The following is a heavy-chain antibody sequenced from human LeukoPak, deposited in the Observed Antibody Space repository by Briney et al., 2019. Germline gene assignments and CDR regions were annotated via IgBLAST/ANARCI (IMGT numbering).Heavy chain of an antibody. Sequence: PGASVKVSCKASGYTFAGYYMHRVRQAPGQGLEWMGWINPNSGGTNYAQKFQGRVTMTRDTSISTAYMELSRLRSDDTAVYYCARDLVEQQLVPGDYWGQGTLVTVSS. CDR2: INPNSGGT. J-gene: IGHJ4*02. CDR1: GYTFAGYY. D-gene: IGHD6-13*01. CDR3: ARDLVEQQLVPGDY. V-gene: IGHV1-2*02.